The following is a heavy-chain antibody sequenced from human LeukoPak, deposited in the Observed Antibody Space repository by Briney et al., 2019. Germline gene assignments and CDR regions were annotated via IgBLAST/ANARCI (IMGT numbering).Heavy chain of an antibody. D-gene: IGHD4-17*01. Sequence: GGSLRLSCAASGFTFSSYSMNWVRQAPGKGLEWVSLIVWDGTRTEYAKSMKGRFAISRDNSKNSLFLQMSSLRIEDTALYYCAKGDDYGDAFDIWGQGTMVTVSS. CDR2: IVWDGTRT. V-gene: IGHV3-43*01. CDR3: AKGDDYGDAFDI. J-gene: IGHJ3*02. CDR1: GFTFSSYS.